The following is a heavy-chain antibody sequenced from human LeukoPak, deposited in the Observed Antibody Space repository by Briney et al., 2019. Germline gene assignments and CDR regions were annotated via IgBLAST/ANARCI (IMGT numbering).Heavy chain of an antibody. V-gene: IGHV3-74*01. D-gene: IGHD2-2*01. CDR3: ARDLDGSTSCPDY. CDR1: GFTFSSYW. Sequence: GGSLRLSCEGPGFTFSSYWMHWVRQAPGKGLAWVSRIRTDGGTKYYADSVKGRFTVSRDNARNTLYLQMNSLRAEDTAVYYCARDLDGSTSCPDYWGQGTLVTVSS. J-gene: IGHJ4*02. CDR2: IRTDGGTK.